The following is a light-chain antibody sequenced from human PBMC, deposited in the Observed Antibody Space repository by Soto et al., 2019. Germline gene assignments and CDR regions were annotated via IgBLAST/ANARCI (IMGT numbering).Light chain of an antibody. V-gene: IGLV1-40*01. CDR3: HSYDSSLSGYV. Sequence: QSVLTQPPSVSGAPGQRVTISCTGRSSNIGAGYDVHWYQQLPGAAPKLLIYDNTNRPTGIPDRFSGSKSGTSASLAITGLQAEDEADYYCHSYDSSLSGYVFGRGTKLTVL. J-gene: IGLJ1*01. CDR2: DNT. CDR1: SSNIGAGYD.